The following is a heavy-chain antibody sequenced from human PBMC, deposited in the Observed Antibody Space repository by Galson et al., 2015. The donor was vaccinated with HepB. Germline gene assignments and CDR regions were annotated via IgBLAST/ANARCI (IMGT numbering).Heavy chain of an antibody. J-gene: IGHJ3*02. CDR2: INTNTGNP. Sequence: SVKVSCKASGYTFTSYAMNWVRQAPGQGLEWMGWINTNTGNPTYAQGFTGRFVFSLDTSVSTAYLQISSLKAEDTAVYYCAREWNPITMVQGVIDAFDIWGQGTMVTVSS. CDR1: GYTFTSYA. D-gene: IGHD3-10*01. V-gene: IGHV7-4-1*02. CDR3: AREWNPITMVQGVIDAFDI.